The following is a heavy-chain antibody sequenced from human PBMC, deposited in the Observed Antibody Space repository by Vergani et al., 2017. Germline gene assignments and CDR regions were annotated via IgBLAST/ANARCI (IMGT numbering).Heavy chain of an antibody. CDR2: ISYDGSNK. J-gene: IGHJ6*02. CDR3: AKDPSSPTVTTDYYYYYGMDV. V-gene: IGHV3-30*18. D-gene: IGHD4-11*01. Sequence: QVQLVESGGGVVQPGRSLRLSCAASGFTFSSHGMHWVRQAPGKGLEWVAVISYDGSNKYYADSVKGRFTISRDNSKNTLYLQMNSLRAEDTAVYYCAKDPSSPTVTTDYYYYYGMDVWGQGTTVTVSS. CDR1: GFTFSSHG.